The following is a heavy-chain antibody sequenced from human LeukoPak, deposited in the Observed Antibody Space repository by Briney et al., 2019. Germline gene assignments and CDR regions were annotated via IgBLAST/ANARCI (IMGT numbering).Heavy chain of an antibody. CDR1: GFTFSNYW. CDR2: INNDGTGT. D-gene: IGHD3-10*01. CDR3: ARGLRGPDY. Sequence: GGSLRLSCAASGFTFSNYWMHWVRQAPGKGLVWVSRINNDGTGTSYADPVKGRFTISRDNAKNTLYLQMNSLRVEDTAVYYCARGLRGPDYWGQGTLVTVSS. V-gene: IGHV3-74*01. J-gene: IGHJ4*02.